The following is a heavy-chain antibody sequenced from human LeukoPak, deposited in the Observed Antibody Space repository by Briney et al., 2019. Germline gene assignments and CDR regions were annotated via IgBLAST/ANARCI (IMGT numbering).Heavy chain of an antibody. J-gene: IGHJ4*02. CDR1: GGSISNYY. V-gene: IGHV4-4*07. CDR2: IYFTGST. Sequence: SETLSLTCAVSGGSISNYYWSWIRQPAGKGLEWLGLIYFTGSTIYNPSLTSRVTMSLDTSKRQFSLKLSSVTAADTAVDYCVRDVDTFFDYWGQGTLVTVSS. D-gene: IGHD5-18*01. CDR3: VRDVDTFFDY.